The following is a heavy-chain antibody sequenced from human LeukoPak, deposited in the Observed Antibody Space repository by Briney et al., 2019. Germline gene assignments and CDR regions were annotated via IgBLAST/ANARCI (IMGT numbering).Heavy chain of an antibody. V-gene: IGHV1-8*01. J-gene: IGHJ4*02. CDR3: ARGPPPWGFDY. CDR2: MRTDSGDT. Sequence: ASVKVSCKASGYTFTSYDFNWVRQATGQGLEWMGWMRTDSGDTGYAQKFQGRVTMTRNTFISTAYMGLSSLTSEDTAVYYCARGPPPWGFDYWGQGPLVTVPS. CDR1: GYTFTSYD. D-gene: IGHD7-27*01.